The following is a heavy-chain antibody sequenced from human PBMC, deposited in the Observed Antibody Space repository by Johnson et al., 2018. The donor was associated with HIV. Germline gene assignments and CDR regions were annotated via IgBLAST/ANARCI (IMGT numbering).Heavy chain of an antibody. CDR3: AKGPVGATWAFDS. CDR2: ISYDGSNK. CDR1: GFTFSSYA. Sequence: QVQLVESGGDLVNPGGSLRLSCAASGFTFSSYAMHWVRQAPGKGLEWVAVISYDGSNKYYADSVKGRFTISRDNSKNTLYLQMNSLRAEDTAVYYCAKGPVGATWAFDSWGQGTMVTVSS. J-gene: IGHJ3*02. D-gene: IGHD1-26*01. V-gene: IGHV3-30*04.